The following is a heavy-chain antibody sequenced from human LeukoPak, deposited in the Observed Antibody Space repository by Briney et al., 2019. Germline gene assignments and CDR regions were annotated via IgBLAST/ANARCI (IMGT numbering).Heavy chain of an antibody. CDR1: GFSFDDYA. V-gene: IGHV3-9*01. CDR3: AKDGFSNNWYHFDC. J-gene: IGHJ4*02. Sequence: GGSLRLSCAASGFSFDDYAMHWVRQAPGKGLEWVSGISWNSGTIGYADSVKGRFTISRDNAKNSLYLQMNSLRAEDTALYYCAKDGFSNNWYHFDCWGQGTLVTVSS. CDR2: ISWNSGTI. D-gene: IGHD6-13*01.